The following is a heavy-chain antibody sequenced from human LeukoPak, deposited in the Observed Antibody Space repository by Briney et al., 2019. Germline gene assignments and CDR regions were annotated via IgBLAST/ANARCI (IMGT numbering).Heavy chain of an antibody. Sequence: PSETLSLTCTVSGGSISSSSYYWGWIRQPPGKGLEWIGSIYYSGSTYYNPSLKSRVTISVDTSKNQFSLKLSSVTAADTAVYYCARESVAYYDFWSGYCARNYGMDVWGQGTTVTVSS. CDR3: ARESVAYYDFWSGYCARNYGMDV. CDR1: GGSISSSSYY. D-gene: IGHD3-3*01. V-gene: IGHV4-39*01. J-gene: IGHJ6*02. CDR2: IYYSGST.